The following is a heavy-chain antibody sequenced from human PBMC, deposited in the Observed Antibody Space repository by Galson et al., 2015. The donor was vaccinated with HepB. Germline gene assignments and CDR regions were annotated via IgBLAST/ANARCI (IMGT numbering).Heavy chain of an antibody. J-gene: IGHJ4*02. CDR1: GYSCTSYW. V-gene: IGHV5-10-1*01. CDR2: IDPSDSYT. CDR3: ARPDRIGGATGGWDY. D-gene: IGHD1-26*01. Sequence: QSGAAVKKPGESLRISCEGSGYSCTSYWISWVRQMPGKGLGWMGRIDPSDSYTNYSPSFQGHVTISADKSISPTSLQWISLKAPDTAMYDCARPDRIGGATGGWDYWGQGTLVTVSS.